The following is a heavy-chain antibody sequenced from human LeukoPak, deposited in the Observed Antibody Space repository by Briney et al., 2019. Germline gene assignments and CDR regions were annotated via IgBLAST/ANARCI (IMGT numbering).Heavy chain of an antibody. Sequence: AETLSLTCAVYGGSFSGYYWRWIRQPPGKGLEWIGEINHSGSTNYNPSLKSRVTISVDTSKNQLSLKMSSVTAADTAVYYCTITTGTTLGLMDYWGQGTLVTVSS. D-gene: IGHD1-1*01. J-gene: IGHJ4*02. V-gene: IGHV4-34*01. CDR2: INHSGST. CDR3: TITTGTTLGLMDY. CDR1: GGSFSGYY.